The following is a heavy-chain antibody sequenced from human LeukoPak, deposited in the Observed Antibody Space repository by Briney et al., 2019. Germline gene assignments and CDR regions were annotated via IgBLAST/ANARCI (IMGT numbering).Heavy chain of an antibody. V-gene: IGHV1-18*01. CDR2: ISAYNGNT. CDR1: GYTFTSYG. CDR3: ARDGSMVRGVIIKGHNWFDP. Sequence: ASVKVSCKASGYTFTSYGISWVRQAPGQGLEWMGWISAYNGNTNYAQKLQGRVTMTTDTSTSTAYMELRSLRSDDTAVYYCARDGSMVRGVIIKGHNWFDPWGQGTLVTVSS. J-gene: IGHJ5*02. D-gene: IGHD3-10*01.